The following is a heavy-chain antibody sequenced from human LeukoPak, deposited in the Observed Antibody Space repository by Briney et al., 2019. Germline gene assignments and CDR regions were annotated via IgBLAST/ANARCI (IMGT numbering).Heavy chain of an antibody. J-gene: IGHJ4*02. V-gene: IGHV1-18*01. CDR3: ARSDVEMATVPHFDY. CDR2: ISAYNGNT. Sequence: ASVKVSCKASGYTFTSYGISWVRQAPGQGLEWMGWISAYNGNTNYAQKFQGRVTMTRDTSTSTVYMELSSLRSEDTAVYYCARSDVEMATVPHFDYWGQGTLVTVSS. D-gene: IGHD5-24*01. CDR1: GYTFTSYG.